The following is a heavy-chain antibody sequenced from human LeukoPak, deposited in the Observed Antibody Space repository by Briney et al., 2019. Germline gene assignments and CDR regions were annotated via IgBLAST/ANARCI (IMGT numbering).Heavy chain of an antibody. V-gene: IGHV3-23*01. CDR3: ANSPARDYYYYGMDV. CDR1: GFTFSSYA. Sequence: GGSLRLSCAASGFTFSSYAMSWVRQAPGKGLEWVSAISGSGGSTYYADSVKGRFTISRDNSKNTLYLQMNSLRAEDTAVYYCANSPARDYYYYGMDVWGQGTTVTVSS. CDR2: ISGSGGST. J-gene: IGHJ6*02.